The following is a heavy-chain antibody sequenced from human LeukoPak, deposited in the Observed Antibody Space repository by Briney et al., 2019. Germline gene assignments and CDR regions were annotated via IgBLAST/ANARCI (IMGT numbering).Heavy chain of an antibody. V-gene: IGHV4-34*01. CDR3: ARGREAEYSSSWSPCYFDY. D-gene: IGHD6-13*01. CDR1: GGSFSGYC. Sequence: PSETLSLTCAVYGGSFSGYCWSWIRQPPGKGLEGIGEINHSGSTNYNPSLKSRVTISVDTSKNQFSLKLSSVTAADSAVYYWARGREAEYSSSWSPCYFDYGGQGTLVTVSS. J-gene: IGHJ4*02. CDR2: INHSGST.